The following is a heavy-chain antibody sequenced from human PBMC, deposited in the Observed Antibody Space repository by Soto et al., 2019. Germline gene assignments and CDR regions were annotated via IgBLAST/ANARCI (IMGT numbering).Heavy chain of an antibody. D-gene: IGHD2-15*01. CDR2: ISAYNGNT. Sequence: APVKVSCKPTGYTYTRYVISRMRQAPGQGLEWMGWISAYNGNTNYAQKLQGRVTMTTDTSTSTAYMELRSLRSDYTSVYYCVVAAQPYYSDYWGQGTLVTVSP. V-gene: IGHV1-18*01. CDR3: VVAAQPYYSDY. J-gene: IGHJ4*02. CDR1: GYTYTRYV.